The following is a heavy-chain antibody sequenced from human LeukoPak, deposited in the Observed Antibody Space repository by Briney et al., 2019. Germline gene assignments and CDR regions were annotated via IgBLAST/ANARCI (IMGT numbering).Heavy chain of an antibody. V-gene: IGHV4-31*03. D-gene: IGHD1-26*01. CDR1: GGSISSGGYY. CDR3: ARELSESGGFDP. Sequence: SETLSRTCTVSGGSISSGGYYWSWIRQHPGKGLEWIGYIYYSGSTYYNPSLKSRVTISVDTSKNQFSLKLSSVTAADTAVYYCARELSESGGFDPCGQGTLVTVSS. CDR2: IYYSGST. J-gene: IGHJ5*02.